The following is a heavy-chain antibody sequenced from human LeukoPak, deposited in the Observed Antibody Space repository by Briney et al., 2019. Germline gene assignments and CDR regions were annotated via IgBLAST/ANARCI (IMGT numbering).Heavy chain of an antibody. CDR2: INHSGST. D-gene: IGHD5-18*01. CDR3: ARGGYRPFDY. J-gene: IGHJ4*02. V-gene: IGHV4-39*07. CDR1: DGSINSGSFY. Sequence: SETLSLTCSVSDGSINSGSFYWAWIRQPPGKGLEWIGEINHSGSTNYNPSLKSRVTISVDTSKNQFSLKLSSVTAADTAVYYCARGGYRPFDYWGQGTLVTVSS.